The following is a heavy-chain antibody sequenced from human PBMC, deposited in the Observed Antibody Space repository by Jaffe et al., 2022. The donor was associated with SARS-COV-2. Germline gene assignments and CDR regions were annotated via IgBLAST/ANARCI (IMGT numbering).Heavy chain of an antibody. CDR1: GFTFNSYA. V-gene: IGHV3-23*04. CDR3: TKPPRGLSGFYYYMDV. D-gene: IGHD3-10*01. J-gene: IGHJ6*03. Sequence: EVQLVESGGGLVQLGGSLRLSCAASGFTFNSYAMSWVRLAPGKGLEWVSGISGSGGSTYYADPVRGRFTISRDNSRNTLFLQMSSLRVEDTAVYYCTKPPRGLSGFYYYMDVWGKGTTVTVS. CDR2: ISGSGGST.